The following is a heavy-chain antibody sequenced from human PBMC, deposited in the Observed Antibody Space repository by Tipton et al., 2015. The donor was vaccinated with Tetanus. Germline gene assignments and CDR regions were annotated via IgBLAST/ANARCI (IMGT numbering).Heavy chain of an antibody. Sequence: TLSLTCAVSGGSISTDSPFWGWIRQPPGKGLEWIGGISSSGGAYYNPSLSCRVTMSVNTSNSQLSLQLTSATAAATATYYCARRQARPAAGSAFDLWGRGTVVTVSS. J-gene: IGHJ3*01. CDR3: ARRQARPAAGSAFDL. CDR1: GGSISTDSPF. V-gene: IGHV4-39*01. D-gene: IGHD2-15*01. CDR2: ISSSGGA.